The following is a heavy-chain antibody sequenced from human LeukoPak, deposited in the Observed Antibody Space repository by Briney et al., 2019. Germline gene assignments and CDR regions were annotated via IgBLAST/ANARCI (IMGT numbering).Heavy chain of an antibody. V-gene: IGHV1-8*01. D-gene: IGHD1-1*01. CDR3: VRAPPNWGFNF. J-gene: IGHJ5*01. CDR1: GYTFTSYD. Sequence: ASVKVSCKASGYTFTSYDINWVRQATEQGLEWMGWMSPNSGNTGYAQKFQGRVTMTRDTSVTTAYMELGNLRSEDTAVYYCVRAPPNWGFNFWGQGTLVTVSS. CDR2: MSPNSGNT.